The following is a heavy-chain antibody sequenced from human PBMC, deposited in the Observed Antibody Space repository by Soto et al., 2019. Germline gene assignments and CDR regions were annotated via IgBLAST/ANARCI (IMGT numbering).Heavy chain of an antibody. D-gene: IGHD3-3*01. J-gene: IGHJ5*01. Sequence: ASVKVSCKVSGYRFTSYGINWVRQAPGQGLEWMGWISVYNGNTRYAQNVQGRVTLTRDTSTNTTYMDLRTLRSDDTAVYYCAREDTIYGVVMKNWFDSWGQGTLVTVSS. CDR1: GYRFTSYG. V-gene: IGHV1-18*01. CDR3: AREDTIYGVVMKNWFDS. CDR2: ISVYNGNT.